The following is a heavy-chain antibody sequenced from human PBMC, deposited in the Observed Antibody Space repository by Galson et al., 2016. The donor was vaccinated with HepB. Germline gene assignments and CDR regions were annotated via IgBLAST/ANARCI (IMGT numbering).Heavy chain of an antibody. V-gene: IGHV3-23*01. CDR3: AKPHIAVAGHGGLAFNM. D-gene: IGHD6-19*01. J-gene: IGHJ3*02. CDR1: GFTFSSYG. Sequence: SLRLSCAASGFTFSSYGMSWVRQAPGKGLEGVSGITGSGGSTYYADSVKGRFTISRDNSKNTLYPQMNSLRAEDTAVYYCAKPHIAVAGHGGLAFNMWGQGTMVTVSS. CDR2: ITGSGGST.